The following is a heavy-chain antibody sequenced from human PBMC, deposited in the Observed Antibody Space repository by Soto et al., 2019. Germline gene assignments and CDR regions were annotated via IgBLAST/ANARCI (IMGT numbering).Heavy chain of an antibody. Sequence: GGSLRLSCAALGFTFSDHYMDWVRQAPWKGLEWVGRIRNKANSYTTEYAASVKGRFTISRDDSKNLLFLQMFSLKTEDTAVYYCSRAGILTTPYYFDYWGQGTLVTVSS. J-gene: IGHJ4*01. CDR2: IRNKANSYTT. CDR1: GFTFSDHY. D-gene: IGHD2-21*01. V-gene: IGHV3-72*01. CDR3: SRAGILTTPYYFDY.